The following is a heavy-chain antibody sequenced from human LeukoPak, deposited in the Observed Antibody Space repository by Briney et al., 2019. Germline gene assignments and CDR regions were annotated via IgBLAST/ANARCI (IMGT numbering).Heavy chain of an antibody. J-gene: IGHJ4*02. D-gene: IGHD3-16*01. Sequence: SETLSLTCTVSGGSISSGGYYWSWIRQHPGKGLEWIGYIYYSGSTYYNPSLKSRVTISVDTSKNQFSLKLSSVTAADTAVYYCATYGAFWGLDYWGQGTLVTVSS. CDR2: IYYSGST. V-gene: IGHV4-31*03. CDR3: ATYGAFWGLDY. CDR1: GGSISSGGYY.